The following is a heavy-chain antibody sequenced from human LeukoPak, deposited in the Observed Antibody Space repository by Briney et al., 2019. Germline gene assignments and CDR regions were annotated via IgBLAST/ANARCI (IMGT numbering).Heavy chain of an antibody. V-gene: IGHV4-59*06. CDR2: IYYSGST. Sequence: SETLSLTCSVSGGSISGYYWSWIRQPPGKGLEWIGYIYYSGSTYYNPSLKSRVTISVDTSKNQFSLKLSSVTAADTAVYYCARVRMATRRPNWYFDLWGRGTLVTVSS. CDR1: GGSISGYY. J-gene: IGHJ2*01. CDR3: ARVRMATRRPNWYFDL. D-gene: IGHD5-24*01.